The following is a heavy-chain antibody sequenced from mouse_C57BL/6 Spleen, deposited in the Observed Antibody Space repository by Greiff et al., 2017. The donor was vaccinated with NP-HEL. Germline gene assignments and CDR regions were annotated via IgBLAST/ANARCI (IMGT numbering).Heavy chain of an antibody. J-gene: IGHJ4*01. CDR3: ARGGGYYDDGYYYAMDY. CDR1: GYAFTNYL. D-gene: IGHD2-4*01. CDR2: INPGSGGT. V-gene: IGHV1-54*01. Sequence: QVQLKQSGAELVRPGTSVKVSCKASGYAFTNYLIEWVKQRPGQGLEWIGVINPGSGGTNYNEKFKGKATLTADKSSSTAYMQLSSLTSEDSAVYFCARGGGYYDDGYYYAMDYWGQGTSVTVSS.